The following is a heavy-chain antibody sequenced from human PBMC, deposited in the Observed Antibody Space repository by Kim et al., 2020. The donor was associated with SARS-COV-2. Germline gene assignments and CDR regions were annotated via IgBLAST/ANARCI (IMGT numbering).Heavy chain of an antibody. CDR3: TITSEWELSVDY. D-gene: IGHD1-26*01. Sequence: EYAASVKGRFTISRDDSKSIAYLQMNSLKTEDTAVYYCTITSEWELSVDYWGQGTLVTVSS. J-gene: IGHJ4*02. V-gene: IGHV3-49*02.